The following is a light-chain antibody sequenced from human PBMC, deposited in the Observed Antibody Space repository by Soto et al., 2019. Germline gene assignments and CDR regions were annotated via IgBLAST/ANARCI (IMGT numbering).Light chain of an antibody. Sequence: SQSISTYLAWYQQKPGKAPKRLIFTTSNLQNGVPSRFSGSGSGTEFTLTITSLQPEDFATYYCLQHNTYPLTFGGGTKVDIK. CDR2: TTS. CDR1: QSISTY. V-gene: IGKV1-17*01. CDR3: LQHNTYPLT. J-gene: IGKJ4*01.